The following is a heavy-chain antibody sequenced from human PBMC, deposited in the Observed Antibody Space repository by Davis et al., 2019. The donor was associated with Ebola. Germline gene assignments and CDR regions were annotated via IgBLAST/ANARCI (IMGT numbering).Heavy chain of an antibody. CDR1: GGTFSSYA. CDR3: ARGERSGWYSLRIDY. Sequence: SVKVSCKASGGTFSSYAISWVRQAPGQGLEWMGGIIPIFGTANYAQKFQGRVTITADESTSTAYMELSSLRSEDTAVYYCARGERSGWYSLRIDYWGQGTLVTVSS. J-gene: IGHJ4*02. D-gene: IGHD6-19*01. CDR2: IIPIFGTA. V-gene: IGHV1-69*13.